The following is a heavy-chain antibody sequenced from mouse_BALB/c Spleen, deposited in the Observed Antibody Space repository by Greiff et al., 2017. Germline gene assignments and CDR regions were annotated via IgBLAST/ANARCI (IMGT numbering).Heavy chain of an antibody. CDR1: GYSFTSYY. CDR2: IDPFNGGT. Sequence: VQLKQSGPELMKPGASVKISCKASGYSFTSYYMHWVKQSHGKSLEWIGYIDPFNGGTSYNQKFKGKATLTVDKSSSTAYMHLSSLTSEDSAVYYCARSDYGNYAGYWGQGTTLTVSS. V-gene: IGHV1S135*01. D-gene: IGHD2-1*01. CDR3: ARSDYGNYAGY. J-gene: IGHJ2*01.